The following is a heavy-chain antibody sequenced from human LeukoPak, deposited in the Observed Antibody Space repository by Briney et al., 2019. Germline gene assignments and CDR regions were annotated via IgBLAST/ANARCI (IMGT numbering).Heavy chain of an antibody. CDR3: ARGTMTNFDY. Sequence: SETLSLTCTVSGGSISSSSYYWGWIRQPPGKGLEWIGSIYYSGSTYYNPSLKSRVTISVDTSKNQFSLKLSSVTAADTAVYYCARGTMTNFDYWGQGTLVTVPS. CDR2: IYYSGST. J-gene: IGHJ4*02. D-gene: IGHD2-2*01. CDR1: GGSISSSSYY. V-gene: IGHV4-39*07.